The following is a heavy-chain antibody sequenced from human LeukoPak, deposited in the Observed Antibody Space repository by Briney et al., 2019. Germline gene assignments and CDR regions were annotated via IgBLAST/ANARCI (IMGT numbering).Heavy chain of an antibody. Sequence: GGSLILSCAASGYSFSNYWMHWVRQAPGKGLVWVSHINNDGSSTNYADSVKGRFTVSRDNAKNTLYLQMNGLRAEDTAMYYCARDNGGIDYWGQEALVTVSS. J-gene: IGHJ4*02. CDR1: GYSFSNYW. CDR2: INNDGSST. CDR3: ARDNGGIDY. V-gene: IGHV3-74*01. D-gene: IGHD4-23*01.